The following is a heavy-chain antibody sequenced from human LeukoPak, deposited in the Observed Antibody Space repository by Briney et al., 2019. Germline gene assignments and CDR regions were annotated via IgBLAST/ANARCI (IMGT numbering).Heavy chain of an antibody. CDR2: IYYSGST. Sequence: SETLSLTCNVSGGSISSYYWRWIRQPPGKGLEWIGSIYYSGSTYYNPSLKSRVTISVDTSKNQFSLKLSSVTAADTAVYYCALYDHEWLENPTAPFDYWGQGTLVTVSS. J-gene: IGHJ4*02. V-gene: IGHV4-59*05. CDR1: GGSISSYY. D-gene: IGHD6-19*01. CDR3: ALYDHEWLENPTAPFDY.